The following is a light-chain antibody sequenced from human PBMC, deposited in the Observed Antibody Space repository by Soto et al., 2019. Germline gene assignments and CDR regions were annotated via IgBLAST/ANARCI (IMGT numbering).Light chain of an antibody. CDR2: EVS. CDR1: SNDVGHSSF. CDR3: NAQANNGKHV. Sequence: QSVLTQPPSASGSPGQSVTISFTGNSNDVGHSSFISWYKQHPGKGPKLIIYEVSKRPSGVPDRLSGSKSGNTASLSVSGLQDEDEADYFFNAQANNGKHVFRNGTKVNVL. J-gene: IGLJ1*01. V-gene: IGLV2-8*01.